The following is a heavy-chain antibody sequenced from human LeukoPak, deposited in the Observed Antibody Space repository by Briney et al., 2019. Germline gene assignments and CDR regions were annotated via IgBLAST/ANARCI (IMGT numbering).Heavy chain of an antibody. CDR2: ISAYNGNT. V-gene: IGHV1-18*01. D-gene: IGHD2-2*01. CDR3: ARVIYCSSISCPGGTNWFDP. Sequence: ASVKVSCKASGYTFTSYGISWVRQAPGQGLEWMGWISAYNGNTNYAQKLQGRVTMTTDTSTSTVYMELRSLRSDDTAVYYCARVIYCSSISCPGGTNWFDPWGQGTLVTVSS. J-gene: IGHJ5*02. CDR1: GYTFTSYG.